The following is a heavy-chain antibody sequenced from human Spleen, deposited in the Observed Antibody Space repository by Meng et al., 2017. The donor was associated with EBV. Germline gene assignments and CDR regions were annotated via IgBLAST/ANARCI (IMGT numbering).Heavy chain of an antibody. J-gene: IGHJ4*02. V-gene: IGHV4-30-2*01. D-gene: IGHD3-22*01. Sequence: QLQLQESGSGLGKPSQTLSLTCTFSGDSISSGAYSWSWVRQPPGKGLEWIGYIFHTGSTYYNASLKSRVTISVDRSKHQFSLKLTSVTPADTAVYYCARDSHGYYFFDFWGPGTLVTVSS. CDR2: IFHTGST. CDR3: ARDSHGYYFFDF. CDR1: GDSISSGAYS.